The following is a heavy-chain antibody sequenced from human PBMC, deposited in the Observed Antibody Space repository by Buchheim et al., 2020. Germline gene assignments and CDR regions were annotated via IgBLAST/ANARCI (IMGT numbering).Heavy chain of an antibody. CDR3: AKEYYDILTGYYKGYYFDY. V-gene: IGHV3-23*04. D-gene: IGHD3-9*01. CDR1: GFTFSSYA. CDR2: ISGSGGST. Sequence: EVQLVESGEGLVQPGGSLRLSCAASGFTFSSYAMSWVRQAPGKGLEWVSTISGSGGSTYYADSVKGRFTISRDNSKNTLYLQMNSLRAEDTAVYYCAKEYYDILTGYYKGYYFDYWGQGTL. J-gene: IGHJ4*02.